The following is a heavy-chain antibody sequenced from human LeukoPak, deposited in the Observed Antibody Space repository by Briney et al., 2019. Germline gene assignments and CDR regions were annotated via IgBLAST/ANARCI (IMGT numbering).Heavy chain of an antibody. Sequence: GGSLRLSCAASGFTFSNYGMHWVRQAPGKGLEWMAFIRSDGNRKYYADSVKGRFTISRDNSKNTLYLQMNSLRAEDTAVYYCAKDSRGYGGSDLDYWGQGTLVTVSS. D-gene: IGHD5-12*01. J-gene: IGHJ4*02. CDR3: AKDSRGYGGSDLDY. CDR1: GFTFSNYG. CDR2: IRSDGNRK. V-gene: IGHV3-30*02.